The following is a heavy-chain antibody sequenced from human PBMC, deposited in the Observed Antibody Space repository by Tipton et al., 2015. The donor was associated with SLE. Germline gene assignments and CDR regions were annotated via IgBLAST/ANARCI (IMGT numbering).Heavy chain of an antibody. J-gene: IGHJ4*02. CDR3: SSDRFRYYNYIWDID. D-gene: IGHD3-16*01. CDR1: GITFSDYS. V-gene: IGHV3-49*03. CDR2: IRSKGFGGTT. Sequence: SLRLSCTASGITFSDYSMSWFRQAPGKGLEWVGFIRSKGFGGTTEYAASVKGRFTISRDDSNSIAYLQMNSLKTEDTAFYFCSSDRFRYYNYIWDIDWGQGTLVTVSS.